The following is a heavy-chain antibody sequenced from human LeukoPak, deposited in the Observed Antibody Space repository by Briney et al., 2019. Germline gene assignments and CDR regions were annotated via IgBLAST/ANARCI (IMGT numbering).Heavy chain of an antibody. Sequence: GASVTVSCKVSGYTLTELSMHWVRQAPGKGLEWMGGFDPEDGETIYAQKFQGRVTMTEDTSTDTAYMEVSSLRSEDTAVYYCATVSYQDSGYDNPFYFDYWGQGTLVTVSS. J-gene: IGHJ4*02. D-gene: IGHD5-12*01. V-gene: IGHV1-24*01. CDR3: ATVSYQDSGYDNPFYFDY. CDR2: FDPEDGET. CDR1: GYTLTELS.